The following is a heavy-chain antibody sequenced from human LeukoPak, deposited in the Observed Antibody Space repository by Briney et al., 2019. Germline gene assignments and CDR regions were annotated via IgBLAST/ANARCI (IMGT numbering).Heavy chain of an antibody. CDR2: INNDGTTT. D-gene: IGHD3-10*01. CDR3: ARVSGPGMNEYFHL. J-gene: IGHJ1*01. Sequence: PGGSLRLSCAASGFTFSGAWMHWVRQAPGKGLVWVSRINNDGTTTMYADSVKGRFTLSRDNDKNTLYLQMNSLRAEDTAVYYCARVSGPGMNEYFHLWGQGTLVTVSS. CDR1: GFTFSGAW. V-gene: IGHV3-74*03.